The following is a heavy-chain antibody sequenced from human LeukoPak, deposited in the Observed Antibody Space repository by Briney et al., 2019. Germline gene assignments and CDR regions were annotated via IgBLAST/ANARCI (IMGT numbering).Heavy chain of an antibody. D-gene: IGHD2-2*02. V-gene: IGHV4-4*07. Sequence: PSETLSLTCTVSGGSISSYYWSWIRQPAGKGLEWIGRIYTSGSTNYNPSLKSRVTMSVGTSKNQFSLKLSSVTAADTAVYYCARSPRYCSGTSCYTGAFDIWGQGTMVTVSS. J-gene: IGHJ3*02. CDR1: GGSISSYY. CDR2: IYTSGST. CDR3: ARSPRYCSGTSCYTGAFDI.